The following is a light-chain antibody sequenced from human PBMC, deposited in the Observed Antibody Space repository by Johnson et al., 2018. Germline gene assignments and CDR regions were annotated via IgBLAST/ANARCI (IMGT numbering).Light chain of an antibody. CDR2: ENN. J-gene: IGLJ1*01. CDR1: SSNIGNNY. Sequence: QSVLTQPPSVSAAPGQKVTISCSGSSSNIGNNYVSWYQQLPGTAPKLLIYENNKRPSGIPDRFSGSTSGTSATLGITGLQTGDEADYYCGTWDSSLSAGNVFVTGTKVTVL. V-gene: IGLV1-51*02. CDR3: GTWDSSLSAGNV.